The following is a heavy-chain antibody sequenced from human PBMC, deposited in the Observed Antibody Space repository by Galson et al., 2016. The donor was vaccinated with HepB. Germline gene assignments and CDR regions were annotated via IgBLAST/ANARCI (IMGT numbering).Heavy chain of an antibody. CDR2: INPTSGYT. Sequence: SVKVSCKASGYTFTSYYIHWVRQAPGQGLEWMGLINPTSGYTYSAQKFQGRVSMTRDTSTSTVYMELSSLRSEDTAMFYCARDLDPIVGAVTDLPPTKDYWGQGTLVTVSS. V-gene: IGHV1-46*01. CDR1: GYTFTSYY. D-gene: IGHD1-26*01. CDR3: ARDLDPIVGAVTDLPPTKDY. J-gene: IGHJ4*02.